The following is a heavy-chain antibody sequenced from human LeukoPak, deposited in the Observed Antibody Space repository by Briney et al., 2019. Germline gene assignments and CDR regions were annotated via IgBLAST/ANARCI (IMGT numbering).Heavy chain of an antibody. Sequence: SETLSLTCTVSGYSISSGYYWGWIRQPPGKGLEWIGSIYHSGSTYYNPSLKSRVTISVDTSKNQFSLKLSSVTAADTAVYYCVRVGSSGWYLPDYWGQGTLVTVSS. D-gene: IGHD6-19*01. CDR2: IYHSGST. CDR3: VRVGSSGWYLPDY. J-gene: IGHJ4*02. CDR1: GYSISSGYY. V-gene: IGHV4-38-2*02.